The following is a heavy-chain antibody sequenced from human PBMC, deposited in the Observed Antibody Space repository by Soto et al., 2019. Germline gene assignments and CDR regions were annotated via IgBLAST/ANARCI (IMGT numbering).Heavy chain of an antibody. CDR3: ARAKSSGWFYDAFDI. CDR2: IYYSGST. D-gene: IGHD6-19*01. Sequence: PSETLSLTCTVSGGSISSYYWSWIRQPPGKGLEWIGYIYYSGSTNYNPSLKSRVTISVDTSKNQFSLKLSSVTAADTAVYYCARAKSSGWFYDAFDIWGQGTMVTVS. J-gene: IGHJ3*02. V-gene: IGHV4-59*01. CDR1: GGSISSYY.